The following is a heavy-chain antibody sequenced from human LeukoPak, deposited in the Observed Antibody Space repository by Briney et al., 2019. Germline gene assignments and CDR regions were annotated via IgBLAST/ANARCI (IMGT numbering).Heavy chain of an antibody. V-gene: IGHV3-64D*09. Sequence: GGSLRLSCSASGFTFSTYAMHWVRQAPGKGLEYVSAISSNGGSTYYADSVKGRFTISRDNSKNMLYLQMSSLRAEDTAMYYCVKAMTYYDILTGFDYWGQGTLVTVSS. CDR2: ISSNGGST. J-gene: IGHJ4*02. CDR3: VKAMTYYDILTGFDY. D-gene: IGHD3-9*01. CDR1: GFTFSTYA.